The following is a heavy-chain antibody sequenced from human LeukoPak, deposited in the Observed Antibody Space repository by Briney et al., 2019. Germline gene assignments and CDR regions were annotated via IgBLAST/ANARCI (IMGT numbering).Heavy chain of an antibody. J-gene: IGHJ5*01. CDR3: ATKVRYDNWFDP. V-gene: IGHV5-51*01. CDR2: IYPGDSDT. Sequence: GESLKISCKGSGYIFTRYWIGWARQMPGKGLEWMGLIYPGDSDTRYSPSFQGQVTISVDKSISTAYLQWGSLKASDTAIYYCATKVRYDNWFDPWGQGTLVTVSS. D-gene: IGHD1-1*01. CDR1: GYIFTRYW.